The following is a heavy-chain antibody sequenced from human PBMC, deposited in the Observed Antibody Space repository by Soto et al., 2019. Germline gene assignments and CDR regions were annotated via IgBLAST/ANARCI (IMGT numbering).Heavy chain of an antibody. CDR3: VKDSGYCSSTSCYTNYYYYYGMDV. V-gene: IGHV3-64D*06. CDR2: ISSNGGST. CDR1: GFTFSSYA. D-gene: IGHD2-2*01. Sequence: GGSLRLSCSASGFTFSSYAMHWVRQAPGKGLEYVSAISSNGGSTYYADSVKGRFTISRDNSKNTLYLQMSSLRAEDTAVYYCVKDSGYCSSTSCYTNYYYYYGMDVWGQGTTVTVSS. J-gene: IGHJ6*02.